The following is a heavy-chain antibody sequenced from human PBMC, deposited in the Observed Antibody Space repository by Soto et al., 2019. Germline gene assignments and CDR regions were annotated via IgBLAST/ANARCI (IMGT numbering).Heavy chain of an antibody. CDR2: IRAYKGNT. CDR1: GYTFNSYG. CDR3: ASSASIYCSGGSCSYYDMDV. J-gene: IGHJ6*02. Sequence: QVQLVQSGAEVKKPGASVKVSCKASGYTFNSYGISWVRQAPGQGLEWMGWIRAYKGNTNYAKKLQGRVTMTTDTSTSTVYVELRSLRSDDTAVYYCASSASIYCSGGSCSYYDMDVWGQGTTVIVSS. D-gene: IGHD2-15*01. V-gene: IGHV1-18*01.